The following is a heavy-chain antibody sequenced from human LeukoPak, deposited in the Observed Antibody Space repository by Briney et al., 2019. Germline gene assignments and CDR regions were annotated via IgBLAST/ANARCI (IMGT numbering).Heavy chain of an antibody. CDR3: AGRPDTAMVAIFDY. Sequence: PRASVKVSCKASGYTFTGYYLHWVRQAPGQGLEWMGWINPNSAGTNYAQKFQGRVTMTGDTSISTAYMELSRLSSDDTAIYYCAGRPDTAMVAIFDYWGQGTLVTVSS. J-gene: IGHJ4*02. V-gene: IGHV1-2*02. CDR2: INPNSAGT. CDR1: GYTFTGYY. D-gene: IGHD5-18*01.